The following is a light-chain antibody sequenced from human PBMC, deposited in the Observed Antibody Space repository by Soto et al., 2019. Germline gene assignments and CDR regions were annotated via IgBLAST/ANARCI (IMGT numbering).Light chain of an antibody. CDR2: DAS. Sequence: DIQMTQSPSTLSASVGDRVTITCRASQSISSWLVWYQQKPGKAPKVLIYDASSLKSGVPSRFSGSGSGTEFTLSVSSLQPDDFATYYCLQYNSYPYTFGQGTSLEIK. J-gene: IGKJ2*01. CDR3: LQYNSYPYT. V-gene: IGKV1-5*01. CDR1: QSISSW.